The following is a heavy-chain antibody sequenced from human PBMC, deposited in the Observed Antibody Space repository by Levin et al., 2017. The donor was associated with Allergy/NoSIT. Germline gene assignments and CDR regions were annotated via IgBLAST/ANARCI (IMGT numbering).Heavy chain of an antibody. V-gene: IGHV4-59*01. CDR3: ASTLVGAPPLGYYYYYGMDV. D-gene: IGHD1-26*01. CDR1: GGSISSYY. Sequence: PSETLSLTCTVSGGSISSYYWSWIRQPPGKGLEWIGYIYYSGSTNYNPSLKSRVTISVDTSKNQFSLKLSSVTAADTAVYYCASTLVGAPPLGYYYYYGMDVWGQGTTVTVSS. CDR2: IYYSGST. J-gene: IGHJ6*02.